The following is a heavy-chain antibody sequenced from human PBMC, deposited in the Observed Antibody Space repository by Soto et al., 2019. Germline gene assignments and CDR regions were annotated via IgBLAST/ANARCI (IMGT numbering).Heavy chain of an antibody. CDR2: ISAYNGNT. Sequence: ASVKVSCKASGYTFTSYGIGWVRQAPGQGLEWMGWISAYNGNTNYAQKLQGRVTMTTDTSTSTAYTELRSLRSDDTAVYYCARMVTTVTPYYYYGMDVWGQGTTVTVSS. J-gene: IGHJ6*02. V-gene: IGHV1-18*04. D-gene: IGHD4-4*01. CDR1: GYTFTSYG. CDR3: ARMVTTVTPYYYYGMDV.